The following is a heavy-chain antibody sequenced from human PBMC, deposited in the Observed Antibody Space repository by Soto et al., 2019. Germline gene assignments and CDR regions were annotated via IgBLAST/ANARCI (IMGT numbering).Heavy chain of an antibody. CDR2: IIPIFGTA. CDR3: ATGADCGGDCYTRRYYYYYYGMDV. CDR1: GGTFSSYA. J-gene: IGHJ6*02. Sequence: ASVKVSCEASGGTFSSYAISWVRQAPGQGLEWMGGIIPIFGTANYAQKFQGRVTITADESTSTAYMELSSLRSEDTAVYYCATGADCGGDCYTRRYYYYYYGMDVWGQGTTVTVSS. V-gene: IGHV1-69*13. D-gene: IGHD2-21*02.